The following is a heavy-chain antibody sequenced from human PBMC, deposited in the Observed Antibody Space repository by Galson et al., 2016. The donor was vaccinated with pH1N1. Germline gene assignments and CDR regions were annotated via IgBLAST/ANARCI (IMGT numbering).Heavy chain of an antibody. J-gene: IGHJ4*02. V-gene: IGHV1-2*02. Sequence: SVKVSCKASGYTFTAHYVHWVRQAPGQGLEWMGWINPDSGATHYAQNFQGRVTLTRDTSITTVHMELSSLRPDDTAIYSCARIARGTSGFDYWGQGTLVTVSS. D-gene: IGHD3-16*01. CDR2: INPDSGAT. CDR1: GYTFTAHY. CDR3: ARIARGTSGFDY.